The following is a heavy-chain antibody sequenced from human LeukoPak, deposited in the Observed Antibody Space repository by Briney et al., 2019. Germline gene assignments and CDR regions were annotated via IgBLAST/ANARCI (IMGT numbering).Heavy chain of an antibody. CDR2: IDWDDDK. D-gene: IGHD3-22*01. CDR1: GFSLSTSGMC. V-gene: IGHV2-70*11. Sequence: SGPTLVNPTQTLTLTCTFSGFSLSTSGMCLSWIRQSPGKALEWLARIDWDDDKYYSTSLKTRLTISKDTSKNQVVLTMTNMDPVDTATYYCARITGYDSSGYYVDYWGQGTLVTVSS. CDR3: ARITGYDSSGYYVDY. J-gene: IGHJ4*02.